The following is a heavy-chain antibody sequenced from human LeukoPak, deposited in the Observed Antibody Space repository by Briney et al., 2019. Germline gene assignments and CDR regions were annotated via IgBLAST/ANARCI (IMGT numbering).Heavy chain of an antibody. V-gene: IGHV4-59*11. CDR1: GGSISSHY. D-gene: IGHD5-18*01. CDR2: LYDSVRT. J-gene: IGHJ4*02. CDR3: ATIKRGDIYGYFDF. Sequence: SETLSLTCTVSGGSISSHYWSWLRQPPGKGLEWIAYLYDSVRTKDNPSLKGRVTLLADTSKNQHSLRLSPVTAADTAVYYCATIKRGDIYGYFDFWGQGILVTVSS.